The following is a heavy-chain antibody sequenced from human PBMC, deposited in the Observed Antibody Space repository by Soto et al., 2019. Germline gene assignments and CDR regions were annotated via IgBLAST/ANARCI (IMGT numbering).Heavy chain of an antibody. Sequence: GASVKVSCKASGGTFSSYAISWVRQAPGQGLEWMGGIIPIFGTANYAQKFQGRVTMTRDTSTSTVYMELSSLRSEDTAVYYCARGPDYGAYYGMDVCGQGTTVTVSS. CDR1: GGTFSSYA. CDR2: IIPIFGTA. D-gene: IGHD4-17*01. J-gene: IGHJ6*02. CDR3: ARGPDYGAYYGMDV. V-gene: IGHV1-69*05.